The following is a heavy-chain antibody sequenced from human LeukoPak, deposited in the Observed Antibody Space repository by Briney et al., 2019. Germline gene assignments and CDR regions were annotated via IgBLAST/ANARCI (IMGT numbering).Heavy chain of an antibody. Sequence: SQTLSLTCTVSGGSISSGDYYWSWIRQPPGKGLEWIGYIYYSGSTYYNPSLKSRVTISVDTSKNQFSLELSSVTAADTAVYYCAVTVTRDWYFDLWGRGTLVTVSS. J-gene: IGHJ2*01. CDR3: AVTVTRDWYFDL. CDR2: IYYSGST. CDR1: GGSISSGDYY. V-gene: IGHV4-30-4*01. D-gene: IGHD4-17*01.